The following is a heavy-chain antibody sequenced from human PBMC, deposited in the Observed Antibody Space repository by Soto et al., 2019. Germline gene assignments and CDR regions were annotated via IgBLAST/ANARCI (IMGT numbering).Heavy chain of an antibody. D-gene: IGHD5-18*01. CDR3: ARVGGRIKLWLNVGYFDY. V-gene: IGHV4-34*01. CDR2: INHSGST. CDR1: GGSFSGYY. Sequence: SETLSLTCAFYGGSFSGYYWSWIRQPPGKGLEWIGEINHSGSTNYNPSLKSRVTISVDTSKNQFSLKLSSVTAADTAVYYCARVGGRIKLWLNVGYFDYWGQGTLVTVSS. J-gene: IGHJ4*02.